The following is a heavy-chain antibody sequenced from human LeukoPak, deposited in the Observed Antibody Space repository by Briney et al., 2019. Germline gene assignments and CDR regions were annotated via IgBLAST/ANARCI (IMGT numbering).Heavy chain of an antibody. J-gene: IGHJ5*02. V-gene: IGHV3-66*01. D-gene: IGHD2-2*01. Sequence: GGSLRLSCAASGFTVSSNYMSWVRQAPGKGLEWVSVIYSGGSTYYADSVKGRFTISRDNSKNTLYLQMNSLRAEDTAVYYCAKDRYCSSTSCLNWFDPWGQGTLVTVSS. CDR3: AKDRYCSSTSCLNWFDP. CDR2: IYSGGST. CDR1: GFTVSSNY.